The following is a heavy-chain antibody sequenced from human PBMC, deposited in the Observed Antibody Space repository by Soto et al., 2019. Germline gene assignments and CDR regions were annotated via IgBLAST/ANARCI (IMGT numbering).Heavy chain of an antibody. V-gene: IGHV1-46*01. D-gene: IGHD3-10*01. CDR3: ARDSSASATSYSFDY. CDR1: GYKFINHY. Sequence: ASVKVSCKASGYKFINHYIHWVRQAPGVGLEWMGIINPNGGGTDYAQKFQGRVTMTTDTYASTVHMELSSLRSEDTAVYFCARDSSASATSYSFDYWGEGTLVTVAS. J-gene: IGHJ4*02. CDR2: INPNGGGT.